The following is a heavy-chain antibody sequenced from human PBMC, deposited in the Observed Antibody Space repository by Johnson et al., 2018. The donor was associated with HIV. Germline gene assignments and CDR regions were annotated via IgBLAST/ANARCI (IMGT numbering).Heavy chain of an antibody. V-gene: IGHV3-30*03. J-gene: IGHJ3*02. Sequence: QVQLVDSGGGLVQPGGSLRLSCAASGFTFSSYAMHWVRQAPGTGLEWVAVISYDEIDKYYADSVTGRFTVSRDNSKNTLYLQMNSLRGEDTAVYYCARGSQEMVTIWNAFDIWGQGTMVTVSS. CDR1: GFTFSSYA. D-gene: IGHD5-24*01. CDR2: ISYDEIDK. CDR3: ARGSQEMVTIWNAFDI.